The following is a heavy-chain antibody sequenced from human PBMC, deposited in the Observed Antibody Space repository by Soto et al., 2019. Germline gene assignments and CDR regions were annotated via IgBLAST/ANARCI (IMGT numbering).Heavy chain of an antibody. D-gene: IGHD3-3*01. CDR3: ASLPRFSNYYYGMDV. Sequence: RESLKISCKGSGYSFTSYWISWVRQMPGKGLEWMGRIDPSDSYTNYSPSFQGHVTISADKSISTAYLQWSSLKASDTAMYYCASLPRFSNYYYGMDVWGQGTTVTVSS. J-gene: IGHJ6*02. CDR1: GYSFTSYW. CDR2: IDPSDSYT. V-gene: IGHV5-10-1*01.